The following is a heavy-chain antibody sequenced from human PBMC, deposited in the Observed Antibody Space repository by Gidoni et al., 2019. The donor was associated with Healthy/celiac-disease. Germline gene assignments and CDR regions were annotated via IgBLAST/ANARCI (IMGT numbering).Heavy chain of an antibody. CDR3: ARDDDYVWGSDRSWVAFDI. D-gene: IGHD3-16*02. V-gene: IGHV4-39*07. CDR1: GGSISSSSYY. CDR2: IYYSGST. Sequence: QLQLQESGPGLVKPSETLSLTCTVSGGSISSSSYYWGWIRQPPGKGLEWIGSIYYSGSTYYNPSLKSRVTISVDTSKNQFSLKLSSVTAADTAVYYCARDDDYVWGSDRSWVAFDIWGQGTMVTVSS. J-gene: IGHJ3*02.